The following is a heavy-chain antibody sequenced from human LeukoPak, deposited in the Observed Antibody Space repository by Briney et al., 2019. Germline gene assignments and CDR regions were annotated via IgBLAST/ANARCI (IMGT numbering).Heavy chain of an antibody. V-gene: IGHV1-69*13. CDR2: IIPIFGTA. J-gene: IGHJ4*02. Sequence: GASVKVSCKASGYTFTSYGISWVRQAPGQGLEWMGGIIPIFGTANYAQKFQDRATITADESTSTAYMDLISLRSEDTAIYYCARGWGSVTTSTYHFDYWGQGTLVTVSS. D-gene: IGHD4-17*01. CDR3: ARGWGSVTTSTYHFDY. CDR1: GYTFTSYG.